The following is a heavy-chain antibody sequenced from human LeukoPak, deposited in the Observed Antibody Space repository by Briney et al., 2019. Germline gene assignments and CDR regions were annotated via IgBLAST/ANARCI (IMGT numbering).Heavy chain of an antibody. CDR2: VHLDGRT. D-gene: IGHD3-22*01. CDR3: ARDLWRGRKLNYYDSSGLDL. Sequence: SETLSLTCGVSGGSVINTNWWTWVRQPPGKGLEWIGEVHLDGRTNYNPSLESRLTMSVDVSENQVSLKLTSVTAADTAVYYCARDLWRGRKLNYYDSSGLDLWGRGTLVTVSS. V-gene: IGHV4-4*02. CDR1: GGSVINTNW. J-gene: IGHJ2*01.